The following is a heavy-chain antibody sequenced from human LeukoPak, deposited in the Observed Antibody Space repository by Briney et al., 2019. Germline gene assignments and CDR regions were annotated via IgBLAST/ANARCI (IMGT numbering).Heavy chain of an antibody. D-gene: IGHD5-18*01. J-gene: IGHJ4*02. Sequence: SETLSLTCAVYGGSFSGYYWSWIRQPPGKGLEWIGSIYYSGSTYYNPSLKSRVTISVDTSKNQFSLKLSSVTAADTAVYYCARGYSYGKDSPRHKIFDYWGQGTLVTVSS. V-gene: IGHV4-34*01. CDR3: ARGYSYGKDSPRHKIFDY. CDR2: IYYSGST. CDR1: GGSFSGYY.